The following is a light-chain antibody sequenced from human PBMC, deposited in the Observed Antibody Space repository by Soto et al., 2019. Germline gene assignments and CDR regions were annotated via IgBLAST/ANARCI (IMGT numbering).Light chain of an antibody. V-gene: IGLV2-11*01. J-gene: IGLJ3*02. CDR1: SSDVGAYNY. CDR3: CSYAGSYTSWV. CDR2: DVN. Sequence: QSALTQPRSVSGSPGQSVTISCAGTSSDVGAYNYVSWYQQHPGKAPKLMIFDVNKRPSGVPDRFSGSKSGNTASLTISGLQSEDESDYYCCSYAGSYTSWVFGGGTKLTVL.